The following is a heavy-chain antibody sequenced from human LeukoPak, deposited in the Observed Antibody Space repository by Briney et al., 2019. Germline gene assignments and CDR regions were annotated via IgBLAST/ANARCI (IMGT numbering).Heavy chain of an antibody. Sequence: GGSLRLSCAASGFTFKDYGMHWVRQAPGKGQEWVAYIRHHGNDKYYVDSVKGRFTVSRDTSKNMMYLQMNSLRTEDTAVYYCAKDANWACDYWGQGTLVTVSS. CDR1: GFTFKDYG. V-gene: IGHV3-30*02. D-gene: IGHD3-16*01. J-gene: IGHJ4*02. CDR3: AKDANWACDY. CDR2: IRHHGNDK.